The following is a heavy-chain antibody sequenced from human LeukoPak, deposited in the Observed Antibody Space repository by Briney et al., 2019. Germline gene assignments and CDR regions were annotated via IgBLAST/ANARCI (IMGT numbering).Heavy chain of an antibody. CDR3: ARHVWLQPFDF. V-gene: IGHV4-59*08. CDR2: IYYSGIT. CDR1: GGSINSYY. Sequence: SETLSLTCSVSGGSINSYYWSWIRQSPGEGLEWIGYIYYSGITNYNPPLKSRVTISVDTSKNQFSLKLSSVTAADTAVYYCARHVWLQPFDFWGQGTLVTVSS. D-gene: IGHD3-9*01. J-gene: IGHJ4*02.